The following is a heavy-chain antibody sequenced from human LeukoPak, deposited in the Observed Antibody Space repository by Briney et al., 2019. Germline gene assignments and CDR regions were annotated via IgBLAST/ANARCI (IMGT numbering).Heavy chain of an antibody. CDR2: IYHSGST. D-gene: IGHD4-17*01. Sequence: SETLSLTCAVSGYSISSGHYWGWIRQPPGKGLEWIGSIYHSGSTYYNPSLKSRVTISVDTSKNQFSLKLSSVTAADTAVYYCARIPSYGDPIDYWGQGTLVTVSS. CDR3: ARIPSYGDPIDY. CDR1: GYSISSGHY. J-gene: IGHJ4*02. V-gene: IGHV4-38-2*01.